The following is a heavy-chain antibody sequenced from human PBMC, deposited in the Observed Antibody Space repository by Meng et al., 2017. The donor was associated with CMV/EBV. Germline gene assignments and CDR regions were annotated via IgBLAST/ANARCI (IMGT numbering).Heavy chain of an antibody. CDR1: GGSFSGYY. CDR2: ISGSGGST. CDR3: ATETIFGVASYGMDV. Sequence: ETLSLTCAVYGGSFSGYYWSWVRQAPGKGLEWVSAISGSGGSTYYADSVKGRFTISRDNSKNTLYLQMNSLRAEDTAVYYCATETIFGVASYGMDVWGQGTTVTVSS. J-gene: IGHJ6*02. V-gene: IGHV3-23*01. D-gene: IGHD3-3*01.